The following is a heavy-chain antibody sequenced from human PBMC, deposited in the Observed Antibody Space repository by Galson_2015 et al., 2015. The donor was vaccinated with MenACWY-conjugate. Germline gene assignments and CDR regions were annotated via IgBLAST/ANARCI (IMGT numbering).Heavy chain of an antibody. Sequence: LRLSCAASGFTFNQYWLHWVRPAPGKGLVGVSRISPDGSVTNYADSVRGRFTLSRDNAKNTLYLQMNSLRGDDTAVYYCTRGNDGYGWFDPWGQGTLVTVSS. CDR1: GFTFNQYW. CDR2: ISPDGSVT. CDR3: TRGNDGYGWFDP. V-gene: IGHV3-74*01. D-gene: IGHD5-24*01. J-gene: IGHJ5*02.